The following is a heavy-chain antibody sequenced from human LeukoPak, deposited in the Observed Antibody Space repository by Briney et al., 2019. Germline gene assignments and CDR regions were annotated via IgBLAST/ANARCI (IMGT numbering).Heavy chain of an antibody. V-gene: IGHV4-59*01. J-gene: IGHJ5*02. CDR2: IYYSGST. D-gene: IGHD2-8*01. Sequence: PSGTLSLTCTVSGGSLSSYYWCGIRPPPGRGLEWVGYIYYSGSTNYSPSRNSRVTISVDTPKNQFSLKLSSVTAADTAVYYCARAPNGRGDWFDPWGQGTLVTVSS. CDR3: ARAPNGRGDWFDP. CDR1: GGSLSSYY.